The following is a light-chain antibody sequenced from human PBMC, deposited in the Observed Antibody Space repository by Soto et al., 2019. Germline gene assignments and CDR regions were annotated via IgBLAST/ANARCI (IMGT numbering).Light chain of an antibody. CDR3: QQLNNYPRT. CDR2: AAS. Sequence: IQLTQSPSSLSASVGDRVTITCRATQGISSSLAWYQQKPGKAPQLLIYAASNLQSGVPSRFSGSGSGTDFTLTINSMQPEDFATYYCQQLNNYPRTFGPGTKVDIK. CDR1: QGISSS. V-gene: IGKV1-9*01. J-gene: IGKJ3*01.